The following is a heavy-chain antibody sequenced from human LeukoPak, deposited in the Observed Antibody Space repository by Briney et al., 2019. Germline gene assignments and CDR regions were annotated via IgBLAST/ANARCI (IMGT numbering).Heavy chain of an antibody. CDR2: IYPSGGST. J-gene: IGHJ4*02. CDR3: ARDGPRIAALGEDFDY. V-gene: IGHV1-46*01. Sequence: ASVKVSCKASGYTFTSYYMHWVRQAPGQGLEWMGIIYPSGGSTSYAQKFQGRVTMTRDTSTSTVYMELSSLRSEDTAVYYCARDGPRIAALGEDFDYWGQGTLVTVSS. CDR1: GYTFTSYY. D-gene: IGHD6-6*01.